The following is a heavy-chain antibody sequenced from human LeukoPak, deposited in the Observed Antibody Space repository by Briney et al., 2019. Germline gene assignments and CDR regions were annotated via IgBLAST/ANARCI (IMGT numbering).Heavy chain of an antibody. V-gene: IGHV4-39*01. CDR1: GGSISSSSYY. D-gene: IGHD2-15*01. CDR3: ARPGRSPRYYMDV. J-gene: IGHJ6*03. CDR2: IYYSGST. Sequence: SETLSLTCTVSGGSISSSSYYWGWIRQPPGKGLEWIGSIYYSGSTYYTPSLKSRVTISVDTSKNQFSLKLSSVTAADTAVYYCARPGRSPRYYMDVWGKGTTVTVSS.